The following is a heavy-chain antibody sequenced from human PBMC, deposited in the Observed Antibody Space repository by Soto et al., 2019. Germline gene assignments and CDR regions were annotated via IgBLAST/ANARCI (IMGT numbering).Heavy chain of an antibody. CDR3: TVDNWNYVHWFDP. CDR2: IKSKTDGGTT. Sequence: GGSLRLSCAASGFTFSNACMNWVRQAPGKGLEWVGRIKSKTDGGTTDYAAPVKGRFTISRDDSKNTLYLQMNSLKTEDTAVYYCTVDNWNYVHWFDPWGQGTLVTVSS. J-gene: IGHJ5*02. D-gene: IGHD1-7*01. V-gene: IGHV3-15*07. CDR1: GFTFSNAC.